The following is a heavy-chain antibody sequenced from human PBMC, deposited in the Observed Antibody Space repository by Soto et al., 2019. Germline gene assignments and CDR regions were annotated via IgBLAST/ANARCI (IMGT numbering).Heavy chain of an antibody. CDR1: GGSFSGYY. CDR2: INHSGST. CDR3: ARGREDTAMADYYYYGMDV. V-gene: IGHV4-34*01. D-gene: IGHD5-18*01. Sequence: SETLCLTCAVYGGSFSGYYWSWIRQPPGKGLEWIGEINHSGSTNYNPSLKSRVTISVDTSKNQFSLKLSSVTAADTAVYYCARGREDTAMADYYYYGMDVWGQGTTVTVSS. J-gene: IGHJ6*02.